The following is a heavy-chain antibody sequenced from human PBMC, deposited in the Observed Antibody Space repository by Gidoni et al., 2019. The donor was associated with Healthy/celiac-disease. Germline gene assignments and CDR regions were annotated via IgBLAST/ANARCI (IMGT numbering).Heavy chain of an antibody. CDR2: IYYSGST. J-gene: IGHJ6*02. CDR3: AGRGGYCSGGSCFMDV. D-gene: IGHD2-15*01. V-gene: IGHV4-39*01. CDR1: GGSISSSSYY. Sequence: QLQLQESGPGLVKPSETLSLTCTVSGGSISSSSYYWGWIRQPPGKGLEWIGSIYYSGSTYYNPSLKSRVTISVDTSKNQFSLKLSSVTAADTAVYYCAGRGGYCSGGSCFMDVWGQGTTVTVSS.